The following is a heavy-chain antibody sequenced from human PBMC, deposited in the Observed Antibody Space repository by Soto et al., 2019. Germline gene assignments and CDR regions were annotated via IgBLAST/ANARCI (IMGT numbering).Heavy chain of an antibody. D-gene: IGHD4-17*01. CDR3: ASAHDYGDFFEY. J-gene: IGHJ4*02. CDR1: GGSISSGGYS. CDR2: IYHSGST. Sequence: SETLSLTCAVSGGSISSGGYSLSWIRQPPGKGLEWIGYIYHSGSTYYNPSLKSRVTISVDRSKNQFSLKLSSVTAADTAVYYCASAHDYGDFFEYWGEGTLVTVSS. V-gene: IGHV4-30-2*01.